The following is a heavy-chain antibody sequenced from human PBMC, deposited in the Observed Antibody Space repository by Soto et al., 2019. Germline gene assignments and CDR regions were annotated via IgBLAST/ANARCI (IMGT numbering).Heavy chain of an antibody. J-gene: IGHJ4*02. CDR2: ISGSGGST. Sequence: EVPLLESGGGLVQPGGSLRLSCAASGFTFSSYVMSWVRQAPGKGLEWVSAISGSGGSTYYADSVKGRFTISRDNXXHTLDLQMNSLRAEDTAVYYCAKGRSGWTVDLFDYWGQGTLVTVSS. CDR3: AKGRSGWTVDLFDY. CDR1: GFTFSSYV. D-gene: IGHD6-19*01. V-gene: IGHV3-23*01.